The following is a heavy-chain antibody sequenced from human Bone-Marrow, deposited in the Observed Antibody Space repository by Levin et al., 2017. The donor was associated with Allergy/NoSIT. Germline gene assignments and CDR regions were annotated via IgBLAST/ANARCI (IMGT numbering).Heavy chain of an antibody. D-gene: IGHD1-26*01. Sequence: LSLTCAASGFTLSDYYMSWIRQAPGKGPEWVSYSSGSGSTIYYADSMKGRFTMSRDNANNSLYLQMNSLRAEDTAVYYCARGPIVGATGDAFDIWGQGTLLTVSS. J-gene: IGHJ3*02. CDR1: GFTLSDYY. V-gene: IGHV3-11*01. CDR2: SSGSGSTI. CDR3: ARGPIVGATGDAFDI.